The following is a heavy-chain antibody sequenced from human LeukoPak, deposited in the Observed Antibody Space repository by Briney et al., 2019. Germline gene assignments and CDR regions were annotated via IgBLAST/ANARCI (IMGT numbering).Heavy chain of an antibody. Sequence: GGSLRLSCAASGFTFSDYYMSWIRQAPGKGLEWVSYISSSGGSTYYADSVKGRFTISRDNSKNTLYLQMNSLRAEDTAVYYCAKDPAMVVYYYYMDVWGKGTTVTVSS. D-gene: IGHD5-18*01. CDR2: ISSSGGST. CDR3: AKDPAMVVYYYYMDV. J-gene: IGHJ6*03. CDR1: GFTFSDYY. V-gene: IGHV3-11*01.